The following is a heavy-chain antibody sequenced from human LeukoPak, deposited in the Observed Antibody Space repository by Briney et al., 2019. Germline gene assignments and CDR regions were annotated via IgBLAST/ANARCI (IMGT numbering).Heavy chain of an antibody. Sequence: PSETLSLTCAVDGGSFSGYYWSWIRQPPGKGLEWIGEINHSGSTNYNPSLKSRVTISVDTSKNQFSLKLSSVTAADTAVYYCAREQSVLMVYAAPFDPWGQGTLVTVSS. CDR3: AREQSVLMVYAAPFDP. CDR1: GGSFSGYY. CDR2: INHSGST. V-gene: IGHV4-34*01. J-gene: IGHJ5*02. D-gene: IGHD2-8*01.